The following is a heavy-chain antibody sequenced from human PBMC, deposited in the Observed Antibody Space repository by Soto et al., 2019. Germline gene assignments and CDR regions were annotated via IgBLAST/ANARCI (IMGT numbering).Heavy chain of an antibody. J-gene: IGHJ3*01. D-gene: IGHD2-8*01. CDR3: ARAYGVWAFDS. CDR1: GGSISSGGYY. CDR2: IYYSCST. Sequence: QVQLQESGPGLVKPSQTLSLTCTVSGGSISSGGYYCSWIRQHPGKGLEWIGYIYYSCSTYYHPSLKSRVTISVDTAKNQFSLKLSSVNAADTAVYYCARAYGVWAFDSWGHGTMVTVSS. V-gene: IGHV4-31*03.